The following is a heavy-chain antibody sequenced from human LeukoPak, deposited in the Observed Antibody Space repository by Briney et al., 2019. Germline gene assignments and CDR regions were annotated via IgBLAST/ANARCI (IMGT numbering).Heavy chain of an antibody. J-gene: IGHJ5*02. D-gene: IGHD1-14*01. CDR2: IYYSGST. CDR1: GGSISSYY. Sequence: PSETLSLTCTVSGGSISSYYWSWIRQPPGKGLEWIGYIYYSGSTNYNPSLKSRVTISVDTSKNQFSLKLSSVPAADTAVYYCARGPNRGKFAPWGQGTLVTVSS. CDR3: ARGPNRGKFAP. V-gene: IGHV4-59*01.